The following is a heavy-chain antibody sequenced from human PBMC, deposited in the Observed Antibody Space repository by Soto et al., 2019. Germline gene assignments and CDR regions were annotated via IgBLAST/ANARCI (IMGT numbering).Heavy chain of an antibody. CDR3: ARQMIGAPGAFDI. D-gene: IGHD3-22*01. Sequence: ASVKVSCKASGYTFTGYYMHWVRQAPGQGLEWMGWINPNSGGTNYAQKFQGWVTMTRDTSISTAYMELSRLRSDDTAVYYCARQMIGAPGAFDIWGQGTMVTVSS. J-gene: IGHJ3*02. CDR1: GYTFTGYY. V-gene: IGHV1-2*04. CDR2: INPNSGGT.